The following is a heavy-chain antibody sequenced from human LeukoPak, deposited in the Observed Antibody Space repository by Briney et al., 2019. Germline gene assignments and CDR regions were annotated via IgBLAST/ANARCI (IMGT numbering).Heavy chain of an antibody. CDR2: IYHSGST. CDR3: ARVWGDWNDLPTYYFDY. Sequence: SETLSLTCTVSGYSISSGYYWGWIRQPPGKGLEWIGSIYHSGSTYYNPSLKSRVAISVDTSKNQFSLKLSSVTAADTAVYYCARVWGDWNDLPTYYFDYWGQGTLVTVSS. J-gene: IGHJ4*02. V-gene: IGHV4-38-2*02. CDR1: GYSISSGYY. D-gene: IGHD1-1*01.